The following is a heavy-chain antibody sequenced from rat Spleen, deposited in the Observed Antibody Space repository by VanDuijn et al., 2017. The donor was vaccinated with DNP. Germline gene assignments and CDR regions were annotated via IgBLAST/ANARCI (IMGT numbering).Heavy chain of an antibody. CDR3: ARGSGTYYWYFDF. CDR2: ITSSGGST. Sequence: EVQLVESGGDLVRPGGSLKLSCAASGFTFSYYWMAWVRQVPGKGLEWVAAITSSGGSTYYPDSVKGRFTISRDNAKNTLYLQMNSLRSEDTATYYCARGSGTYYWYFDFWGPGTMVTVSS. D-gene: IGHD5-1*01. V-gene: IGHV5-31*01. CDR1: GFTFSYYW. J-gene: IGHJ1*01.